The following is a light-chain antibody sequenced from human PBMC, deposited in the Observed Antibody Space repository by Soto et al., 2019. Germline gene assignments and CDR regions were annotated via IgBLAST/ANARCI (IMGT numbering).Light chain of an antibody. Sequence: EIVLTQSPATLSLSPGERATLSCRASQSLSSYLAWYQQNPGQAPRLLIYDASNRATGIPARFSGSGSETESTLTISSLQSEDFAVYYCQQYNNWPPYTVGQGTKVDIK. CDR2: DAS. V-gene: IGKV3-11*01. CDR1: QSLSSY. CDR3: QQYNNWPPYT. J-gene: IGKJ2*01.